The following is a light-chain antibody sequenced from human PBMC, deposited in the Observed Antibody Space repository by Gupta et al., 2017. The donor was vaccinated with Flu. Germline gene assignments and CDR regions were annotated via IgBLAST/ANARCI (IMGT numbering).Light chain of an antibody. Sequence: IQMTQSPSTLSPSVGDSVTITCRASQSITSWLAWYQQKPGKAPKLLIYQASTLGSGVPSRFSGSGSGTEFTLTITSLQPDDFATYYCQQYSSYSTFGQGTKVE. CDR3: QQYSSYST. J-gene: IGKJ1*01. CDR1: QSITSW. CDR2: QAS. V-gene: IGKV1-5*03.